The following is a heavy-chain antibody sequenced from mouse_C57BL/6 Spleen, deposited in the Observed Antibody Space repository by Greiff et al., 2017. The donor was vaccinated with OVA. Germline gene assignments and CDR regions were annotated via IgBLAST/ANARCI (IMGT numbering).Heavy chain of an antibody. J-gene: IGHJ3*01. CDR2: ISDGGSYT. D-gene: IGHD3-2*02. V-gene: IGHV5-4*01. Sequence: EVQVVESGGGLVKPGGSLKLSCAASGFTFSSYAMSWVRQTPEKRLEWVATISDGGSYTYYPDNVKGRFTISRDNAKNNLYLQMSHLKSEDTAMYYCAREGGQLRPFAYWGQGTLVTVSA. CDR3: AREGGQLRPFAY. CDR1: GFTFSSYA.